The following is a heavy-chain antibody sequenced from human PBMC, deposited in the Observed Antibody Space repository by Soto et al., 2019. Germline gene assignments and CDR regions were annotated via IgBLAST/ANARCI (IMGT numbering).Heavy chain of an antibody. Sequence: PGGSLRLSCAASGITFSSYAMSWVRQAPGEGLEWVSYISSRSSTIFYADSVKGRFTISRDNVKNSLYLQMNSLRAEDTAVYYCASGTNGAFFVYWGQGILVTVSS. D-gene: IGHD2-8*01. CDR2: ISSRSSTI. CDR3: ASGTNGAFFVY. J-gene: IGHJ4*02. CDR1: GITFSSYA. V-gene: IGHV3-48*04.